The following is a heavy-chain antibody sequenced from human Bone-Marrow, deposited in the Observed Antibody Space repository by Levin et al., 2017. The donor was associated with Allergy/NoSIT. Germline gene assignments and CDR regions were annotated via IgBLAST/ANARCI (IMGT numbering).Heavy chain of an antibody. J-gene: IGHJ6*02. CDR1: EFIVSSNY. CDR2: IHSRGSA. V-gene: IGHV3-66*01. CDR3: VARSNGMDV. D-gene: IGHD5-12*01. Sequence: TGGSLRLSCAASEFIVSSNYMSWVRQVPGKGLDWVSVIHSRGSAYYADSVKGRFTISRDNSKNTLYLRMNSLRVEDTAVYYCVARSNGMDVWGQGTTVTVSS.